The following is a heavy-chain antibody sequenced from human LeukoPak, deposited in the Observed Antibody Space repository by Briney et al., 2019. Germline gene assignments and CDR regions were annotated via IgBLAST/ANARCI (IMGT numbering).Heavy chain of an antibody. Sequence: HPGGSLRLSCAASGFTFTNYVMSWVRQAPGKGLEWVSSIRASGDKTYYADSVKGRFTISRDSSKNTLYLEMNNLRAEDTAVYYCAKDMLLNSDYHYFDYWGQGTLVTVSS. D-gene: IGHD2/OR15-2a*01. V-gene: IGHV3-23*01. CDR2: IRASGDKT. CDR1: GFTFTNYV. J-gene: IGHJ4*02. CDR3: AKDMLLNSDYHYFDY.